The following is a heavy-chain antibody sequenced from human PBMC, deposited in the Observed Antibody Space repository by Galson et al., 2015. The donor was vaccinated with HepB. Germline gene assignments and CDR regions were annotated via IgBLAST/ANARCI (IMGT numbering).Heavy chain of an antibody. CDR1: GGSISSGGYY. D-gene: IGHD3-10*01. V-gene: IGHV4-31*03. CDR2: IYYSGST. CDR3: ARVGRITMVQGALLFDY. Sequence: TLSLTCTVSGGSISSGGYYWSWIRQHPGKGLEWIGYIYYSGSTYYNPSLKSRVTISVDTSKNQFSLKLSSVTAADTAVYYCARVGRITMVQGALLFDYWGRGTMVTVSS. J-gene: IGHJ3*01.